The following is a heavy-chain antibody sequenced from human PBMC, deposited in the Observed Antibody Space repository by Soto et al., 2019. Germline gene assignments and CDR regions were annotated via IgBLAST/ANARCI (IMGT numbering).Heavy chain of an antibody. J-gene: IGHJ5*02. CDR3: ASHFIYDPWAPSHNWFDP. V-gene: IGHV4-39*01. D-gene: IGHD3-22*01. CDR1: GVSSRSSIYY. Sequence: LVTHSLTCTVSGVSSRSSIYYLGWIRQPPGKGLEWIGSIYYSGSTYYNPSLKSRVTISVDTSKNQFSLKLSSVTAADTAVYYCASHFIYDPWAPSHNWFDPWGHGTLVTVSS. CDR2: IYYSGST.